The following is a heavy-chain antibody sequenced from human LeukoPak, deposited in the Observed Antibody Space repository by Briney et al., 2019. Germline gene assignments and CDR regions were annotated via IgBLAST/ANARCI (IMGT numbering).Heavy chain of an antibody. CDR1: GFTVSSNY. CDR3: ARDTGIAVAGSNY. J-gene: IGHJ4*02. D-gene: IGHD6-19*01. CDR2: IYSGGST. Sequence: PGGSLRLSCAASGFTVSSNYMSWVPQAPGKGLEWVSVIYSGGSTYYADSVKGRFTISRDNSKNTLYLQMNSLRAEDTAVYYCARDTGIAVAGSNYWGQGTLVTVSS. V-gene: IGHV3-53*01.